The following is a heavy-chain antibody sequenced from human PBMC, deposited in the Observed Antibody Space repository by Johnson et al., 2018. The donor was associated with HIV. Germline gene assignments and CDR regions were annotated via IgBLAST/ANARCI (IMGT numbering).Heavy chain of an antibody. J-gene: IGHJ3*02. CDR1: GFTFRSYG. V-gene: IGHV3-33*01. CDR2: IWYDGLNK. Sequence: VQLVESGGGVVQPGRSLRLSCAASGFTFRSYGMHWVRQAPGKGLEWVAVIWYDGLNKYYADSVKGRFTISRDNSKNTLYLQMNSLRAEDTAVYYCATSTASDALDIWGQGTVVTVSS. D-gene: IGHD1-1*01. CDR3: ATSTASDALDI.